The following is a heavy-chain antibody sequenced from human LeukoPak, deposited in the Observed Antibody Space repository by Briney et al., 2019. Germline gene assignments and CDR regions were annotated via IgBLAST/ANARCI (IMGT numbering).Heavy chain of an antibody. V-gene: IGHV3-7*01. Sequence: GGSLRLSCAASGFTFSSYWMSWVRQAPGKGLEWVANIKQDGSEKYYVDSVKGRFTISRDNAKNSLYLQMNSLRAEDTAVYYCARVGRGGDYALPIFDYWGQGTLVTVSP. CDR3: ARVGRGGDYALPIFDY. J-gene: IGHJ4*02. CDR2: IKQDGSEK. D-gene: IGHD2-21*02. CDR1: GFTFSSYW.